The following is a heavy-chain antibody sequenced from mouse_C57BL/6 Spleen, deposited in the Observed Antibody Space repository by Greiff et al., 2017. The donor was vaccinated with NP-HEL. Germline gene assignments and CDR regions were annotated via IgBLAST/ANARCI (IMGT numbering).Heavy chain of an antibody. J-gene: IGHJ4*01. D-gene: IGHD1-1*01. CDR1: GFTFSSYA. CDR2: ISDGGSYT. V-gene: IGHV5-4*01. CDR3: ARDPTTVVARYAMDY. Sequence: EVKLEESGGGLVKPGGSLKLSCAASGFTFSSYAMSWVRQTPEKRLEWVATISDGGSYTYYPDNVKGRFTISRDNANNNLYLQMSHLKSEDTAMYYCARDPTTVVARYAMDYWGQGTSVTVSS.